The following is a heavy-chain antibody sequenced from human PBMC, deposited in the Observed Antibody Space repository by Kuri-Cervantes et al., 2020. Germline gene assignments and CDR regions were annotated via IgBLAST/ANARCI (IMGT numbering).Heavy chain of an antibody. V-gene: IGHV3-15*01. J-gene: IGHJ4*02. CDR3: TTAIYDFLSGYYSLDY. D-gene: IGHD3-3*01. CDR1: GFTFSNAW. Sequence: GESLKISCAASGFTFSNAWMSWVRQAPGKGLEWVGRIKSKTDGGTTDNAAPVKGRFTISRDDSKNTLYLQMNSLKTEDTAVYYCTTAIYDFLSGYYSLDYWGQGTLVTVSS. CDR2: IKSKTDGGTT.